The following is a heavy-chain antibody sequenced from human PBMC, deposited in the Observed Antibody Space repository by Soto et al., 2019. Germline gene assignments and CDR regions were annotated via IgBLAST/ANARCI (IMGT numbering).Heavy chain of an antibody. J-gene: IGHJ4*02. CDR3: ARAETSSGGDFDY. V-gene: IGHV4-30-2*01. Sequence: SETLSLTCAVSGGSISSGGYSWSWIRQPPGKGLEWIGYIYRSGSTYYNPSLKSRVTISVDRSKNQFSLKLSSVTAADTAVYYCARAETSSGGDFDYWGQGTVATVSS. CDR2: IYRSGST. CDR1: GGSISSGGYS. D-gene: IGHD2-15*01.